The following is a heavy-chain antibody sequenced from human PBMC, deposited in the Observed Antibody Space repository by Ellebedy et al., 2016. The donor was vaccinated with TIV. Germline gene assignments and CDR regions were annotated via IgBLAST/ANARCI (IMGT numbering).Heavy chain of an antibody. V-gene: IGHV3-43*01. CDR2: ITRDGGST. CDR1: GFSFDDHT. D-gene: IGHD3-10*02. J-gene: IGHJ4*02. CDR3: ATERLCYFES. Sequence: PGGSLRLSCAASGFSFDDHTLHWVRQAPGKGLEWVSLITRDGGSTFYADSVKGRFTISRDTSTNSLYLQMNSLRTEDTALYYCATERLCYFESWGQGTLVTVSS.